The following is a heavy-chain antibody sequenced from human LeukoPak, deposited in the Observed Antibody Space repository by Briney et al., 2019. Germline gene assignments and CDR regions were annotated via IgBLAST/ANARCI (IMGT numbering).Heavy chain of an antibody. Sequence: PSETLSLTCTVSGGSISSGGHYWSWIRQHPGKGLEWIGYIYYSGSTYYNPSLKSRVTISVDTSKNQFSLKLSSVTAADTAVYYCAREEPNAFDIWGQGTMVTVSS. CDR1: GGSISSGGHY. CDR2: IYYSGST. V-gene: IGHV4-31*03. J-gene: IGHJ3*02. CDR3: AREEPNAFDI.